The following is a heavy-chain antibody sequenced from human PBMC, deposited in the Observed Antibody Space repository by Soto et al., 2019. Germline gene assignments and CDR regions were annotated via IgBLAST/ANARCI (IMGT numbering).Heavy chain of an antibody. D-gene: IGHD6-13*01. Sequence: TGGSLRLSCAASGFTFSSYWMSWVRQAPGKGLEWVANIKQDGSEKYYVDSVKGRFTISRDNAKNSLYLQMNSLRAEDTAVYHCTRDASRDSSARGWFDPWGPGTLVTVSS. J-gene: IGHJ5*02. CDR3: TRDASRDSSARGWFDP. CDR2: IKQDGSEK. CDR1: GFTFSSYW. V-gene: IGHV3-7*01.